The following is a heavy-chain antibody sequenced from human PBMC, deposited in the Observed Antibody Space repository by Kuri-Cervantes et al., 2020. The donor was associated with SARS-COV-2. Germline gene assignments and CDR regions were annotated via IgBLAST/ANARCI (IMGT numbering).Heavy chain of an antibody. CDR2: ISYDGSNK. J-gene: IGHJ4*02. D-gene: IGHD6-13*01. Sequence: LSLTCAASGFTLRSNALHWVRQAPGKGLEWVTLISYDGSNKYYADSVKGRFTISRDNSKNTLYLQMNSLRAEDTAVYYCAREGIAGPFDYWGQGTLVTVSS. V-gene: IGHV3-30-3*01. CDR3: AREGIAGPFDY. CDR1: GFTLRSNA.